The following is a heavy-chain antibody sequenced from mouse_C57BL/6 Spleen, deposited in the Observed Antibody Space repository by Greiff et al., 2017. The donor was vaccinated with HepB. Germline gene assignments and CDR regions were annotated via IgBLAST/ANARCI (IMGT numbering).Heavy chain of an antibody. CDR2: ISDGGSYT. CDR1: GFTFSSYA. V-gene: IGHV5-4*01. CDR3: ARDRRVSYYYGSSLAY. Sequence: EVQLVESGGGLVKPGGSLKLSCAASGFTFSSYAMSWVRQTPEKRLEWVATISDGGSYTYYPDNVKGRFTISRDNAKNNLYLQMSHLKSEDTAMYYCARDRRVSYYYGSSLAYWGQGTLVTVSA. J-gene: IGHJ3*01. D-gene: IGHD1-1*01.